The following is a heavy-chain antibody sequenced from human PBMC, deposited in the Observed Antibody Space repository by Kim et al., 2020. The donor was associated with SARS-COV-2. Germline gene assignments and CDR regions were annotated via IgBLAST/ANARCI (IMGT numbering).Heavy chain of an antibody. D-gene: IGHD3-10*01. J-gene: IGHJ1*01. CDR3: ARLLKFYGSGRYFQH. Sequence: PTLRSRVTISVDTSKNQFSMKLSSVTAADTAVYYCARLLKFYGSGRYFQHWGQGTLVTVSS. V-gene: IGHV4-39*01.